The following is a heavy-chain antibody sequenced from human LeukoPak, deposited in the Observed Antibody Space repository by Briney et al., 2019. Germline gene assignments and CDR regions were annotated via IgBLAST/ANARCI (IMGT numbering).Heavy chain of an antibody. J-gene: IGHJ4*02. CDR1: GYTFTGYY. CDR3: ARDRYYYDSSGPGDY. Sequence: ASVEVSCKASGYTFTGYYMHWVRQAPGQGLEWMGRINPNSGGTNYAQKFQGRVTMTRDTSISTAYMELSRLRSDDTAVYYCARDRYYYDSSGPGDYWGQGTLVTVSS. D-gene: IGHD3-22*01. CDR2: INPNSGGT. V-gene: IGHV1-2*06.